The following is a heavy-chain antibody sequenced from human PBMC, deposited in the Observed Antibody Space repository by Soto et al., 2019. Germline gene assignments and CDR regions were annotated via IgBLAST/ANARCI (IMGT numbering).Heavy chain of an antibody. Sequence: GGSLRLSCSASGFTFSSYAMHWVRQAPGKGLEYVSAISSNGGSTYYADSVKGRFTISRDNSKNTLYLQMSSLRAEDTAVYYCVKDGGYWSGGSCAHFDYWGQGTLVTVSS. CDR3: VKDGGYWSGGSCAHFDY. V-gene: IGHV3-64D*08. D-gene: IGHD2-15*01. J-gene: IGHJ4*02. CDR2: ISSNGGST. CDR1: GFTFSSYA.